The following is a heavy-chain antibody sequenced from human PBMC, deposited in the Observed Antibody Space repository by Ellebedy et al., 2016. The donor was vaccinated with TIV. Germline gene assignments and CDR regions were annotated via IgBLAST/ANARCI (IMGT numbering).Heavy chain of an antibody. CDR3: ATSEYSYGSRY. J-gene: IGHJ4*02. V-gene: IGHV3-23*01. D-gene: IGHD5-18*01. Sequence: GGSLRLSCAASGFTFSSYALSWVRQAPGQGLEWVSAFSKSGGSTYYADSVKGRFTISRDNSKNTLYVQINSLRAEDTAAYYGATSEYSYGSRYWGQGTLVTVSS. CDR1: GFTFSSYA. CDR2: FSKSGGST.